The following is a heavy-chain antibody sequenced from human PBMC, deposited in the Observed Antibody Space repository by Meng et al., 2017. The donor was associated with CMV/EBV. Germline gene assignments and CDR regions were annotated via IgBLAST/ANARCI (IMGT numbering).Heavy chain of an antibody. J-gene: IGHJ3*02. CDR2: INHGGST. Sequence: SGGSLSGYSWSCIRQPPGTGLEWIGEINHGGSTNYNPSLKRRVTISVDTSKNQFSLKLSSVTAADTAVYYCARDQYYDFWSGYYGDIWGQGTMVTVSS. D-gene: IGHD3-3*01. CDR1: GGSLSGYS. CDR3: ARDQYYDFWSGYYGDI. V-gene: IGHV4-34*01.